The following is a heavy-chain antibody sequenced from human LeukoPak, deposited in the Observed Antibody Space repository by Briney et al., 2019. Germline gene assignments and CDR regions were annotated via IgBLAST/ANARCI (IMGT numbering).Heavy chain of an antibody. CDR2: IYYSGST. V-gene: IGHV4-39*07. CDR3: ASGTTVTSYVDY. D-gene: IGHD4-11*01. Sequence: SETLSLTCTVSGGSISSGSYYWSWIRQPAGKGLEWIGSIYYSGSTYYNPSLKSRVTISVDTSKNQFSLKLSSVTAADTAVYYCASGTTVTSYVDYWGQGTLVTVSS. J-gene: IGHJ4*02. CDR1: GGSISSGSYY.